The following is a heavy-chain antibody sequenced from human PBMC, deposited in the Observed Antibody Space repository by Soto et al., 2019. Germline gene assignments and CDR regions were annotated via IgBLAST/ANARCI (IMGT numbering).Heavy chain of an antibody. CDR1: GFTFSSYA. CDR2: ISYDGSNK. CDR3: ARDGPYGGNPRRYFDY. J-gene: IGHJ4*02. Sequence: QVQLVESGGGVVQPGRSLRLSCAASGFTFSSYAMHWVRQAPGKGLEWVAVISYDGSNKYYADSVKGRFTISRDNSKNPLYLQMNSLRAEDTAVYYCARDGPYGGNPRRYFDYWGQGTLVTVSS. V-gene: IGHV3-30-3*01. D-gene: IGHD4-17*01.